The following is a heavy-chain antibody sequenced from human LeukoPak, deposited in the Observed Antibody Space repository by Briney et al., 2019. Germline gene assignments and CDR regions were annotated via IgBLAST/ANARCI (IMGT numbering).Heavy chain of an antibody. J-gene: IGHJ3*02. CDR2: IIPIFDTA. D-gene: IGHD1-26*01. V-gene: IGHV1-69*06. CDR1: GGTFSSYA. CDR3: ARDRIVVGATTAFDI. Sequence: ASVKVSCKASGGTFSSYAISWVRQAPGQGLEWMGGIIPIFDTANYAQKFQGRVTITADKSTSTAYMELSSLRSEDTAVYYCARDRIVVGATTAFDIWGQGTMVTVSS.